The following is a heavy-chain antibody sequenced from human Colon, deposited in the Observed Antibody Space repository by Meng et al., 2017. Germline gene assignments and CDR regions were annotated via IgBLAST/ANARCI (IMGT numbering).Heavy chain of an antibody. J-gene: IGHJ4*02. CDR1: GDSVSSKTAV. CDR3: TRGLEFYRFEY. D-gene: IGHD3-16*02. V-gene: IGHV6-1*01. CDR2: TYYRAKWNH. Sequence: QLPQSGPGLVKPSQTLSLTCAISGDSVSSKTAVWNWIRQSPSRGLEWLGRTYYRAKWNHDYAESLRGRITINPDTSNNQISLQLNSVTPEDTAVYYCTRGLEFYRFEYWGQGTLVTVSS.